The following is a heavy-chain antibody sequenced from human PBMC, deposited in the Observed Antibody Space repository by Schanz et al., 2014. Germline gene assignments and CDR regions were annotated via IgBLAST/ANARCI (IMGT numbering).Heavy chain of an antibody. CDR2: ISGRDGST. V-gene: IGHV3-23*01. J-gene: IGHJ5*02. CDR1: GFAFSSYG. D-gene: IGHD1-1*01. CDR3: ARGRVLES. Sequence: EVQLLESGGGLVQPGGSLRLSCLASGFAFSSYGMNWLRQAPGKGLEWVSVISGRDGSTYYADSVKGRFTISRDNSKNTLYLQMNSLRAEDTAVYYCARGRVLESWGQGTLVTVSS.